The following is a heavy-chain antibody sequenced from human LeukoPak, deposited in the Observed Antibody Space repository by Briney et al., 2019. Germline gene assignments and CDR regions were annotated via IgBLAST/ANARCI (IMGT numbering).Heavy chain of an antibody. Sequence: GGSLRLSCAASGFTFDDYAMHWVRQAPGKGLEWVANIKQDGSEKDYVDSVKGRFTISRDNAKNSLYLQMNSLTAEDTAVYYCARESFAARWDWGQGTLVTVSS. CDR2: IKQDGSEK. J-gene: IGHJ4*02. CDR3: ARESFAARWD. V-gene: IGHV3-7*01. D-gene: IGHD6-6*01. CDR1: GFTFDDYA.